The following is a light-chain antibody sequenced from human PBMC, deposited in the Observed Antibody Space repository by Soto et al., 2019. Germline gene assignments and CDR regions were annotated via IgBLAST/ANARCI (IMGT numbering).Light chain of an antibody. CDR1: SSDVGSYNL. CDR2: EVF. CDR3: GSYAGRATYV. Sequence: QSALTQPASVSGSPGQSITISCTGPSSDVGSYNLVSWYQQYPGKAPKLIIFEVFKRPSGVSHRFSGSKSGNTASLTISGLQAEDEANYYCGSYAGRATYVFGGGTKVTVL. J-gene: IGLJ1*01. V-gene: IGLV2-23*02.